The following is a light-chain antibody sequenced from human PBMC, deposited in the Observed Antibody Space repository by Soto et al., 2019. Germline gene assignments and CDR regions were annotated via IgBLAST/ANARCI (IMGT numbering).Light chain of an antibody. CDR1: RSVISY. J-gene: IGKJ4*01. CDR2: DAS. CDR3: QQRSNWPPALT. V-gene: IGKV3-11*01. Sequence: EIVLTQSPATLPLSPGEIANLFVSASRSVISYLAWYQQKPGQAPRLLIYDASNRATGIPARFSGSGSGTDFTLTISSLEPEDFAVYYCQQRSNWPPALTFGGGTKVDIK.